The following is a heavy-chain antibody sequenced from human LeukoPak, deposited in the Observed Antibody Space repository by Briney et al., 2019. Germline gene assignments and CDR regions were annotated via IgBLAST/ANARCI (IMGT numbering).Heavy chain of an antibody. CDR3: ARERIAGRGFDP. V-gene: IGHV3-30-3*01. CDR2: ISYDGSNK. J-gene: IGHJ5*02. D-gene: IGHD6-6*01. CDR1: GFTFSSYA. Sequence: PGGSLRLSCAASGFTFSSYAMDWVRQAPGKGLEWVAFISYDGSNKYYADSVKGRFTISRDNSKNTLYLQMNSLRAEDTAVYYCARERIAGRGFDPWGQGTLVTVSS.